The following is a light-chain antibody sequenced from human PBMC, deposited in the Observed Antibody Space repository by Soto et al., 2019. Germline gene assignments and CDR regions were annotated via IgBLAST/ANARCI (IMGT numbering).Light chain of an antibody. J-gene: IGLJ1*01. CDR3: CLYGGRNTYV. CDR2: EDN. V-gene: IGLV2-23*01. Sequence: QSALTQPASVSGSPGQSITISCTGSTSDVGSYKLVSWYQHHPGKAPKLLINEDNKRPSGVSTRFSGSKSANTASLTISGLQAEDEADYYCCLYGGRNTYVFGTGTKVTVL. CDR1: TSDVGSYKL.